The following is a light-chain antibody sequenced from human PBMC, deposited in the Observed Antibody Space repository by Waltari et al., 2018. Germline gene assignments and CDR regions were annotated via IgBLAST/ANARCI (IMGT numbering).Light chain of an antibody. Sequence: EIVLTQSPATLSLSPGERATLSCRASQSVSSYLGWYQQKPGQAPRLLVYDASNRATGIPARFSGSGSGTDVTLTISSLEPEDFAVYYCQQRSNWLTFGGGTKVEIK. V-gene: IGKV3-11*01. CDR1: QSVSSY. CDR2: DAS. J-gene: IGKJ4*01. CDR3: QQRSNWLT.